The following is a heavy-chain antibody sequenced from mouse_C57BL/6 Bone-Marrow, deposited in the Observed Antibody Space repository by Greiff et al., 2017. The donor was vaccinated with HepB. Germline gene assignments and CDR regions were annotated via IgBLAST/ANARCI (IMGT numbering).Heavy chain of an antibody. CDR2: IDPSDSYT. CDR3: ARATSYVYAMDY. Sequence: QVQLQQPGAELVRPGTSVKLSCKASGYTFTSYWMHWVKQRPGQGLEWIGVIDPSDSYTNYNQKFKGKATLTVDTSSSTAYMQLSSLTSEDSAVYYCARATSYVYAMDYWGQGTSVTVSS. CDR1: GYTFTSYW. J-gene: IGHJ4*01. D-gene: IGHD2-12*01. V-gene: IGHV1-59*01.